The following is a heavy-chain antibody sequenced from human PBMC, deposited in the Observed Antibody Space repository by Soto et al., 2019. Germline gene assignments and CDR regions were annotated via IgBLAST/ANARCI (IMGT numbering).Heavy chain of an antibody. Sequence: KPSETLSLTCTVSGGSVSNSNYYFFWIRQSPGKGLEWIGSVYYRGRSYSKSSVKSRVTISVDTSKNQFSLNLNSVTASDTAVYFCVSQRTSVLTQAYFDYWGPGALVTVSS. V-gene: IGHV4-39*01. CDR3: VSQRTSVLTQAYFDY. J-gene: IGHJ4*02. CDR2: VYYRGRS. CDR1: GGSVSNSNYY. D-gene: IGHD2-8*01.